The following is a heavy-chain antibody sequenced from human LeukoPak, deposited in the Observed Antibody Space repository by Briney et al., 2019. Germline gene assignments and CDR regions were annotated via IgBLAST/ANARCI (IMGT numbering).Heavy chain of an antibody. V-gene: IGHV4-34*01. CDR2: INHSGST. J-gene: IGHJ5*02. Sequence: SETLSLTCAVYGGSFSGYYWSWIRQPPGKGLEWIGEINHSGSTNYDPSLKSRVTISVDTSKNQFSLKLSSVTAADTAVYYCARGQLHLRALKQQLVRAWFDPWGQGTLVTVSS. D-gene: IGHD6-13*01. CDR3: ARGQLHLRALKQQLVRAWFDP. CDR1: GGSFSGYY.